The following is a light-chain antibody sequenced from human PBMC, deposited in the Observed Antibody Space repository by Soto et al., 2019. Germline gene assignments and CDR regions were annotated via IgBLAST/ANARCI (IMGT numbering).Light chain of an antibody. J-gene: IGKJ4*01. CDR2: GAS. V-gene: IGKV3-15*01. Sequence: EIVMTQSPGTLSVSPGERATLFCRASQTVSNKLAWYQQKPGQAPRLIIYGASTRATGIPARFSASGSGTDFTLTISSLQSEDFAIYYCQQYNKWPQVGGGTKVESK. CDR1: QTVSNK. CDR3: QQYNKWPQ.